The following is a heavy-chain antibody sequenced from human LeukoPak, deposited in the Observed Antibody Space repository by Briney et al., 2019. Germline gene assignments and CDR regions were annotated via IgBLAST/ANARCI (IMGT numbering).Heavy chain of an antibody. Sequence: SETLSLTCTVSGGSISSGDYYWIWIRQPPGKGLEWIGYIYYSGSTYYNPSLKSRITISLDTSKNQFSLKLSSVTAADTAVYYCARSPRYYDILTGYYSDAFDIWGQGTMVTVSS. CDR1: GGSISSGDYY. J-gene: IGHJ3*02. D-gene: IGHD3-9*01. CDR3: ARSPRYYDILTGYYSDAFDI. CDR2: IYYSGST. V-gene: IGHV4-30-4*01.